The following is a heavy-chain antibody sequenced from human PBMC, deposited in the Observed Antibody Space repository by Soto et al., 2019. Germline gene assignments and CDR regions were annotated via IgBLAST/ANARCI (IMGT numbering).Heavy chain of an antibody. CDR1: GFTFSTYS. CDR3: ARDNGMAGSFDP. Sequence: GYLRLSCAASGFTFSTYSMNWARHAPGKGLEWIAYISIGSTTIFYADSVKGRFTISRDNAKSSLYLQMNSLRDEDTAVYYCARDNGMAGSFDPWGQGTLVTVSS. CDR2: ISIGSTTI. D-gene: IGHD2-8*01. V-gene: IGHV3-48*02. J-gene: IGHJ5*02.